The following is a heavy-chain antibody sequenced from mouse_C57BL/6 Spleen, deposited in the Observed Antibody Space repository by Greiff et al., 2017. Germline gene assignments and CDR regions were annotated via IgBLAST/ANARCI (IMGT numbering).Heavy chain of an antibody. Sequence: EVKLVESEGGLVQPGSSMKLSCTASGFTFSDYYMAWVRQVPEKGLEWVANINYDGSSTYYLDSLKSRFIISRDNAKNILYLQMSSLKSEDTATYYCARVYDYDDLYYFDYWGQGTTLTVSS. D-gene: IGHD2-4*01. CDR1: GFTFSDYY. CDR3: ARVYDYDDLYYFDY. CDR2: INYDGSST. J-gene: IGHJ2*01. V-gene: IGHV5-16*01.